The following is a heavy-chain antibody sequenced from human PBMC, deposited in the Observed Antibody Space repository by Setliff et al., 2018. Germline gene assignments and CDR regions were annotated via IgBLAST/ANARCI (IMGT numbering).Heavy chain of an antibody. V-gene: IGHV4-38-2*01. CDR3: ARGVYCSSTSCSPGLNWFDP. CDR1: GYSISSDYY. CDR2: MYHSGST. Sequence: SETLSLTCAVSGYSISSDYYWGWIRQPPGKGLEWIGSMYHSGSTYYNPSLKSRVTISVDTSKNQFSLKLSSVTAADTAVYYCARGVYCSSTSCSPGLNWFDPWGQGTLVTVSS. J-gene: IGHJ5*02. D-gene: IGHD2-2*01.